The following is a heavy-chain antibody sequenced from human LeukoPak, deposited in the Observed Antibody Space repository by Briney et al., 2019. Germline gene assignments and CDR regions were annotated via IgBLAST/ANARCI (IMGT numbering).Heavy chain of an antibody. CDR2: ISAYNGNT. CDR1: GYTFTSYG. D-gene: IGHD2-2*01. V-gene: IGHV1-18*01. J-gene: IGHJ6*02. Sequence: ASVKVPCKASGYTFTSYGISWVRQAPGQGLEWMGWISAYNGNTNYAQKLQGRVTMTTDTSTSTASMELRSLRSDDTAVYYCARGCSSTSCFDYYYYGMDVWGQGSTVTVSS. CDR3: ARGCSSTSCFDYYYYGMDV.